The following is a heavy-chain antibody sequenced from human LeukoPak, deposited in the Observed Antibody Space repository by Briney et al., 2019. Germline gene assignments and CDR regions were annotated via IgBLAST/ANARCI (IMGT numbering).Heavy chain of an antibody. CDR2: ISTSGST. Sequence: SETLSLTCTVSGASISNYYWSWIRQPAGKGLEWIGRISTSGSTNYNPSLKSRVTMSVDTSKNQFSLKLTSVTAADTALYYCASRKLGNDYWGQGTLVTVSS. J-gene: IGHJ4*02. CDR3: ASRKLGNDY. CDR1: GASISNYY. D-gene: IGHD7-27*01. V-gene: IGHV4-4*07.